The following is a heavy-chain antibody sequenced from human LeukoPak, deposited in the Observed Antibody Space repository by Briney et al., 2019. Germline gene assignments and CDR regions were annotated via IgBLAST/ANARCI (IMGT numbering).Heavy chain of an antibody. J-gene: IGHJ4*02. D-gene: IGHD3-10*01. V-gene: IGHV3-66*01. CDR3: AKDRGIISDY. Sequence: PGGSLRLSCAASEFSVGSNYMTWVRQAPGKGLEWVSLIYSGGSTYYADSVKGRFTISRDNSKNTLYLQMNSLRAEDTALYYCAKDRGIISDYWGQGILVTVSS. CDR1: EFSVGSNY. CDR2: IYSGGST.